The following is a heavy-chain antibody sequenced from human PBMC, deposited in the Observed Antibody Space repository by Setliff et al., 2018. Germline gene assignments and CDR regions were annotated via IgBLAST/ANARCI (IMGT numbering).Heavy chain of an antibody. CDR1: GFTFSDYY. CDR2: ISSSGSTI. D-gene: IGHD3-3*01. Sequence: SGGSLRLSCAASGFTFSDYYMSWIRQAPGKGLEWVSYISSSGSTIYYADSVKGRFTISRDNAKNSLYLQMNSLRAEDTAVYYCARDGGGYNFWSGYYTNAEYFQHWGQGTLVTVSS. J-gene: IGHJ1*01. CDR3: ARDGGGYNFWSGYYTNAEYFQH. V-gene: IGHV3-11*04.